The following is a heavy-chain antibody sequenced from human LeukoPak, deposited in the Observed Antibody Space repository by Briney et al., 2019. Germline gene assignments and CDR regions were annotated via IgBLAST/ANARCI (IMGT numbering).Heavy chain of an antibody. D-gene: IGHD3-22*01. CDR2: IYYSGST. V-gene: IGHV4-38-2*02. CDR1: GYSISSAYY. Sequence: SETLSLTCSVSGYSISSAYYWGWMRQPPGKGLEWIGNIYYSGSTYYNPSLKSRVTISVDTSKNQFSLKLSSVTAADTAVYYCARQIGTTYYYDSSGYYYFDYWGQGTLVTVSS. J-gene: IGHJ4*02. CDR3: ARQIGTTYYYDSSGYYYFDY.